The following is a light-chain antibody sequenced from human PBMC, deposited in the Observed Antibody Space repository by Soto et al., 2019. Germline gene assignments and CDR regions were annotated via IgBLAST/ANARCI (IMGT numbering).Light chain of an antibody. Sequence: EVVMTQSPANLSVSPGVGATLSCWAGQPFSDKLSWYQHKPGQAPRLLLYCAAARALGILDRFSGSGSGTEFSFTVTSLQSEDFAVYYCQQYDQWPTTFGQGTRLEIK. CDR3: QQYDQWPTT. CDR1: QPFSDK. J-gene: IGKJ5*01. V-gene: IGKV3-15*01. CDR2: CAA.